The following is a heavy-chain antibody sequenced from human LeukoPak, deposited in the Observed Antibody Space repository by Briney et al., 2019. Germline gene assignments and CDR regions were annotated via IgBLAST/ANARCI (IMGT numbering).Heavy chain of an antibody. J-gene: IGHJ4*02. V-gene: IGHV4-61*02. Sequence: SETLSLTCTVSGGSISSGSYYWSWIRQPAGKGLEWIGRIYTSGSTNYNPSLKGRVTISVDTSKNQFSLKLSSVTAADTAVYYCARDLGSSTPRGYWGPGILVTVSS. CDR3: ARDLGSSTPRGY. CDR1: GGSISSGSYY. D-gene: IGHD1-26*01. CDR2: IYTSGST.